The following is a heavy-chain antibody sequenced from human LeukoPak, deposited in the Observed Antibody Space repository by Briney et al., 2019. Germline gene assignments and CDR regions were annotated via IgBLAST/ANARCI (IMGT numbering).Heavy chain of an antibody. D-gene: IGHD3-10*01. CDR1: GGTFSSYA. V-gene: IGHV1-69*04. Sequence: SVKVSCKASGGTFSSYAISWVRQAPGQGLEWMGRIIPILGIANYAQKFQGRVTITADKSTSTAYMELSSLRSEDTAVYYCARPRWFGELSGLFHTQGDAFDIWGQGTMVTVSS. CDR3: ARPRWFGELSGLFHTQGDAFDI. CDR2: IIPILGIA. J-gene: IGHJ3*02.